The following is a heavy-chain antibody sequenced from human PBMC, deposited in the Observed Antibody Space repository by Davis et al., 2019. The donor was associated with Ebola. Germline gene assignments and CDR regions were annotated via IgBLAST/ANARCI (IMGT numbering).Heavy chain of an antibody. CDR1: GYTFTSYA. CDR2: INAGNGNT. V-gene: IGHV1-3*01. CDR3: ARDRRYSNYGYSFDP. D-gene: IGHD4-11*01. Sequence: ASVQVSCKASGYTFTSYAMHWVRQAPGQRLEWMGWINAGNGNTKYSQKFQGRVTITRDTSASTAYMELSSLRSEDTAVYYCARDRRYSNYGYSFDPWGQGTLVTVSS. J-gene: IGHJ5*02.